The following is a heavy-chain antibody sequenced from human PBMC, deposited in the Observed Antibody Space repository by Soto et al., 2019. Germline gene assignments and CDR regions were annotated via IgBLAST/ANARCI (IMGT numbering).Heavy chain of an antibody. J-gene: IGHJ4*02. D-gene: IGHD6-19*01. CDR1: GYTFTGYY. CDR2: INPNSGGT. CDR3: TSYTAVAGTLDFDY. Sequence: ASVKVSCKASGYTFTGYYMHWVRQAPGQGLEWMGWINPNSGGTNYAQKFQGRVTMTRDTSISTAYMELSRLRSDDTAVYYCTSYTAVAGTLDFDYWGQGTLVTVSS. V-gene: IGHV1-2*02.